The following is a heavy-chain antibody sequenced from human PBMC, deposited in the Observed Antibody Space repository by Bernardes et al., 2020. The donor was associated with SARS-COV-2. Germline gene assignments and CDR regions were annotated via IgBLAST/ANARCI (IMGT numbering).Heavy chain of an antibody. V-gene: IGHV4-34*01. CDR2: INHSGST. Sequence: SETLSLTCAVYGGSFSGYYWSWIRQPPGKGLEWIGEINHSGSTNYNPSLKSRVTISVDTSKNQFSLKLSSVTAADTAVYYCARYRIAAAGTFDYWGQGTLVTVSS. CDR3: ARYRIAAAGTFDY. D-gene: IGHD6-13*01. J-gene: IGHJ4*02. CDR1: GGSFSGYY.